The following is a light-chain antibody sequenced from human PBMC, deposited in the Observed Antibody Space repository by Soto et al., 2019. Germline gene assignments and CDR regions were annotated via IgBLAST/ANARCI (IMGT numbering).Light chain of an antibody. CDR3: QSYDSSLSGSTV. V-gene: IGLV1-40*01. Sequence: QSVLTQPPSVSGAPGQRVTISCTGSSSNIGAGYDVHWYRQLPGTAPKLLIYANSDRPSGVPERFSGSRSGTSASLAITGLQAEDEADYYCQSYDSSLSGSTVFGGGTQLAVL. CDR1: SSNIGAGYD. CDR2: ANS. J-gene: IGLJ2*01.